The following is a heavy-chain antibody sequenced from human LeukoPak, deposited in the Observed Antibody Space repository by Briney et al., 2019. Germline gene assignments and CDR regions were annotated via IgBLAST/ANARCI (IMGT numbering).Heavy chain of an antibody. D-gene: IGHD1-26*01. V-gene: IGHV1-69*06. CDR3: ATRANYYYGMDV. CDR1: GGTFSSYA. J-gene: IGHJ6*02. Sequence: SVKVSCKASGGTFSSYAISWVRQAPGQGLEWMGGIIPIFGTANYAQKFQGRVTMTEDTSTDTAYMELSSLRSEDTAVYYCATRANYYYGMDVWGQGTTVTVSS. CDR2: IIPIFGTA.